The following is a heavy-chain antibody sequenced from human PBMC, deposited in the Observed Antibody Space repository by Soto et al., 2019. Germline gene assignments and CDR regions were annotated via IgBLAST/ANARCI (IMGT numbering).Heavy chain of an antibody. CDR3: ARDRQQLAPFDY. J-gene: IGHJ4*02. CDR2: FSGPGGGT. D-gene: IGHD6-13*01. Sequence: PGGSLRLSCAASGFTFSRYAMSWVRQAPGKGLEWVSTFSGPGGGTYYADSVKGRFTISRDNFKSSLYLQMSSLRAEDTAVYYCARDRQQLAPFDYWGQGTLVTVSS. CDR1: GFTFSRYA. V-gene: IGHV3-23*01.